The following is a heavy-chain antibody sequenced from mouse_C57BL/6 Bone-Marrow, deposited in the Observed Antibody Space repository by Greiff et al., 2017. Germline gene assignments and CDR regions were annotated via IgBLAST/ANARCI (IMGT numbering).Heavy chain of an antibody. J-gene: IGHJ4*01. CDR1: GFTFSSYG. CDR3: ARHAAQATFAMDY. D-gene: IGHD3-2*02. Sequence: EVMLVESGGDLVKPGGSLKLSCAASGFTFSSYGMSWVRQTPDKRLEWVATISSGGSYTYYPDSVKGRFTISRDNAKNTLYLQMSSLKSEDTAMYYCARHAAQATFAMDYWGQGTSVTVSS. CDR2: ISSGGSYT. V-gene: IGHV5-6*01.